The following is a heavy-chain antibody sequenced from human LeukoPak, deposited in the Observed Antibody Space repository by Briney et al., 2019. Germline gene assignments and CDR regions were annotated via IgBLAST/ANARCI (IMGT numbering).Heavy chain of an antibody. CDR1: GFTFSSYA. D-gene: IGHD1-26*01. J-gene: IGHJ4*02. CDR3: AKDRTYSGSSNDY. CDR2: ISGSGGST. V-gene: IGHV3-23*01. Sequence: GGSLRLSCAASGFTFSSYAMSWVRQAPGKGLEWVSAISGSGGSTYYADSVKGRFTISRDNSKNTLYLEMNSLRAEDTAVYYCAKDRTYSGSSNDYWGQGTLVTVSS.